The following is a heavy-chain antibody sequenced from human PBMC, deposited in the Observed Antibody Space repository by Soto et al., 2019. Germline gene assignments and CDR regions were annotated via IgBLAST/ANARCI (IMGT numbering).Heavy chain of an antibody. CDR2: IYYSGST. CDR3: ARVGPTPGAPYDSSGYPFDY. Sequence: SETLSLTCTVSGGSISSGDYYWSWIRQPPGKGLEWIGYIYYSGSTYYNPSLKSRVTISVDTSKNQFSLKLSSVTAADTAVYYCARVGPTPGAPYDSSGYPFDYWGQGTLVTVSS. CDR1: GGSISSGDYY. V-gene: IGHV4-30-4*01. D-gene: IGHD3-22*01. J-gene: IGHJ4*02.